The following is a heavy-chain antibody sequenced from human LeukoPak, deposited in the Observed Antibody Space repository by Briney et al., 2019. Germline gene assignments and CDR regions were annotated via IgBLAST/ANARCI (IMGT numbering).Heavy chain of an antibody. V-gene: IGHV4-34*01. CDR2: IDHSGST. J-gene: IGHJ6*04. CDR1: GGAFSGYY. CDR3: ARGQLVPAAKKRDYYYGMDV. Sequence: SETLSLTCAVYGGAFSGYYWSWIRQPPGKGLEWSGEIDHSGSTNYNPSLKSRVTISVDTSKNQFSLKLSSVTAADTAVYYCARGQLVPAAKKRDYYYGMDVWGKGTTVTVSS. D-gene: IGHD2-2*01.